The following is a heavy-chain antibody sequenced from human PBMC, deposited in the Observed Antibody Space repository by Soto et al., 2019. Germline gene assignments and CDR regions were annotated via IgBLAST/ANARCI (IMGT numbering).Heavy chain of an antibody. V-gene: IGHV3-11*01. Sequence: PGGSLRLSCAASGFTFSDYYMSWIRQAPGKGLEWVSYISSSGSTIYYADSVKGRFTISRDNAKNSLYLQMNSLRAEDTAVYYCARDQEDEYSGYDNWFDPWGQGTLVTVSS. CDR1: GFTFSDYY. D-gene: IGHD5-12*01. CDR2: ISSSGSTI. J-gene: IGHJ5*02. CDR3: ARDQEDEYSGYDNWFDP.